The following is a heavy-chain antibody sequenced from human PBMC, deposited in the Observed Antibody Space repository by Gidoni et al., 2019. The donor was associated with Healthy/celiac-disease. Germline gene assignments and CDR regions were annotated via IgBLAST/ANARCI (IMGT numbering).Heavy chain of an antibody. CDR1: GFTFSSYS. Sequence: EVPLVESGGGLVKPGGSLRPSCAASGFTFSSYSRNWVRQAQGKGLEWVSSISSSSSYIYYADSVKGRFTISRDNAKNSLYLQMNSLRAEDTAVYYCARSKAAAGTVDYWGQGTLVTVSS. J-gene: IGHJ4*02. V-gene: IGHV3-21*01. CDR3: ARSKAAAGTVDY. D-gene: IGHD6-13*01. CDR2: ISSSSSYI.